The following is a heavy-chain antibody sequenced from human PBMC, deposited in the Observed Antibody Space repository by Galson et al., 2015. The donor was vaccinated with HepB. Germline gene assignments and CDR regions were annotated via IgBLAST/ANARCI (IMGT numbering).Heavy chain of an antibody. CDR3: AKRIGGDYAHDGGFDY. CDR1: GFTFSNHA. J-gene: IGHJ4*02. D-gene: IGHD2-21*02. CDR2: ISGSGGAT. Sequence: SLRLSCAASGFTFSNHAMSWLRQAPGKGLEWVSSISGSGGATYYTDSVRGRFTISRDNSKNTLYLQMNSLRAEDTAVYYCAKRIGGDYAHDGGFDYWGQGTLVTVSS. V-gene: IGHV3-23*01.